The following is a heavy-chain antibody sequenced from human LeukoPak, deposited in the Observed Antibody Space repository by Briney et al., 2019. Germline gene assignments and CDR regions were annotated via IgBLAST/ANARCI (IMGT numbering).Heavy chain of an antibody. CDR3: ARSHFDAFDI. V-gene: IGHV3-30*01. CDR2: ISYDGNKK. J-gene: IGHJ3*02. Sequence: PGGSLRLSCAASGFTFSSYAMHWVRQAPGKGLEWVTVISYDGNKKYSADSVQGRFTISRDNSKNTLYLQMNSLRAEDTAVCYCARSHFDAFDIWGQGTMVTVSS. CDR1: GFTFSSYA.